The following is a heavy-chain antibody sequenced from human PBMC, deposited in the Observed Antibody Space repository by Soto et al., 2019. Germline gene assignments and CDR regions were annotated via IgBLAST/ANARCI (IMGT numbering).Heavy chain of an antibody. D-gene: IGHD3-9*01. V-gene: IGHV3-21*01. CDR2: ISSSSSYI. Sequence: EVQLVESGGGLVKPGGSLRLSCAASGFTFSSYSMNWVRQAPGKGLEWVSSISSSSSYIYYADSVKGRFTISRDNAKNSLYLQMNSPRAEDTAVYYCARDISRYYYYYGMDVWGQGTTVTVSS. CDR1: GFTFSSYS. J-gene: IGHJ6*02. CDR3: ARDISRYYYYYGMDV.